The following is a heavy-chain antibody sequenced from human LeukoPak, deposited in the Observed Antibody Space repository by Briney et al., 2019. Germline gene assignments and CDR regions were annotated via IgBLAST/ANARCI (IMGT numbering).Heavy chain of an antibody. CDR3: ARRGSLRLFDY. J-gene: IGHJ4*02. Sequence: PGKVSCKAFGGTFSSYAFSWVRQAPGQGLEWRGGFIPIFGTANFAQKFQGRVTITTDESTSTAYMELSSLRSEDTAVYYCARRGSLRLFDYWGQGTLVTVSS. CDR1: GGTFSSYA. D-gene: IGHD3-16*01. CDR2: FIPIFGTA. V-gene: IGHV1-69*05.